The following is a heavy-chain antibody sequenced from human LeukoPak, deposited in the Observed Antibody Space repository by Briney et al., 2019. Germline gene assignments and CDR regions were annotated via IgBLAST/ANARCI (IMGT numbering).Heavy chain of an antibody. CDR1: GGSISSGGYY. Sequence: SETLSLTCTVSGGSISSGGYYWSWIRQHPGKGLEWIGYIYYSGSTYYNPSLKSRVTISVDTSKNQLSLKLSSVTAADTAVYYCARGGLMVRGVQPYYFDYWGQGTLVTVSS. CDR3: ARGGLMVRGVQPYYFDY. J-gene: IGHJ4*02. D-gene: IGHD3-10*01. V-gene: IGHV4-31*03. CDR2: IYYSGST.